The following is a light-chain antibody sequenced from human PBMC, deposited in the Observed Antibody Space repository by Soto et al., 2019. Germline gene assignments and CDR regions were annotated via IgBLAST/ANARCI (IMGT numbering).Light chain of an antibody. CDR3: QQYYNVPVT. Sequence: DIVMTQSPDSLAVSLGERATINCKSSQNLLYSANKKNYLAWYQHKPGQPPKLLIYWAPTRESGVPDRFSGSGSGTDFTLTISSLQAEDVAVYYCQQYYNVPVTFGQGTKLEIK. J-gene: IGKJ2*01. CDR1: QNLLYSANKKNY. V-gene: IGKV4-1*01. CDR2: WAP.